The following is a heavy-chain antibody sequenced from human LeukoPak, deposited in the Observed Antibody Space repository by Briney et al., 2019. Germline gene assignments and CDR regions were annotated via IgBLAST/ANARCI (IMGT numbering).Heavy chain of an antibody. V-gene: IGHV1-24*01. CDR1: GYTLTELS. D-gene: IGHD1-20*01. CDR3: ATPLTGTGDAFDI. J-gene: IGHJ3*02. CDR2: FDPEDGET. Sequence: ASVKVSCKVSGYTLTELSMHWVRQAPGKGLEWMGGFDPEDGETIYAQKFQGRVTMTEDTSTDTAYMELSSPRSEDTAVYYCATPLTGTGDAFDIWGQGTMVTVSS.